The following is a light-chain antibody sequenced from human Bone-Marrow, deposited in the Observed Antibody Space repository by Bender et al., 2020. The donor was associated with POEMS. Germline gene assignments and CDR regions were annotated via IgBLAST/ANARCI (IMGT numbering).Light chain of an antibody. CDR3: QALDSNTAAV. Sequence: SYELTQPPSVSVSPGQTASITCSGDKLGNRYACWYQQKPGQSPVLVIYQDTKRPSGIPERFSGSNSGNTATLTISGTQAMDGAEYTCQALDSNTAAVFGGGTKLTVL. J-gene: IGLJ2*01. V-gene: IGLV3-1*01. CDR2: QDT. CDR1: KLGNRY.